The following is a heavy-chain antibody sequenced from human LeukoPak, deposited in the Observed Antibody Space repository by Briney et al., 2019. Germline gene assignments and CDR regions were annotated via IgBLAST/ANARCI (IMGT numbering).Heavy chain of an antibody. CDR3: TAYYDFWSGYDFDY. V-gene: IGHV3-15*01. J-gene: IGHJ4*02. CDR1: GFTFSNAW. D-gene: IGHD3-3*01. Sequence: GGSLRLSCAPSGFTFSNAWMSWVRQAPGNGMEWVGRIKSKTDGGTTDYAAPVKGRFTISRDDSKNTLYLQMNSLKTEDTAVYYCTAYYDFWSGYDFDYWGQGTLVTVSS. CDR2: IKSKTDGGTT.